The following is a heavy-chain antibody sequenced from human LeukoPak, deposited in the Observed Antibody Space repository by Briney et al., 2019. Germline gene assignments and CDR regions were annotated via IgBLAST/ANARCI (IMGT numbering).Heavy chain of an antibody. CDR3: ATIPNFYDRDF. CDR2: ISGSGGST. J-gene: IGHJ4*02. D-gene: IGHD3-22*01. CDR1: GFTFSSYS. Sequence: GGSLRLSCAASGFTFSSYSMNWVRQAPGKGLEWVSAISGSGGSTYYADSVKGRFTISRDNSKNTLYLQMNSLRAEDTAVYYCATIPNFYDRDFWGQGTLVTVSS. V-gene: IGHV3-23*01.